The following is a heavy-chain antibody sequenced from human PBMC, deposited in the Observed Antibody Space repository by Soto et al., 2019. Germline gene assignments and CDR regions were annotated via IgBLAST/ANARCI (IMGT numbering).Heavy chain of an antibody. CDR1: AFTFSNYA. V-gene: IGHV3-30*04. CDR3: ARDRAVRGVIPLEYGMDV. Sequence: VQLVESGGGVVQPGRSLRLSCAASAFTFSNYAIHWVRQAPGKGLEWVALVSYDGSYKYYADSVKGRITISRDNSKNTLYLQMHSLRAEDTAVYYCARDRAVRGVIPLEYGMDVWGQGTTVTVSS. CDR2: VSYDGSYK. J-gene: IGHJ6*02. D-gene: IGHD3-10*01.